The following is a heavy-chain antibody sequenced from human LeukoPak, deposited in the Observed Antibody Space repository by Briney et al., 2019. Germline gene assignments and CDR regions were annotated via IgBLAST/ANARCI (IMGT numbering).Heavy chain of an antibody. V-gene: IGHV3-48*02. D-gene: IGHD3-22*01. J-gene: IGHJ4*02. Sequence: PGGSLRLSCAASGFIFSSYSMNWVRQAPGKGLEWVSCISRSSSTIYYADSVKGRFSISRDNVENSLYLQMNSLRDEDTAVYYCARDKYPDSSGYCPLDYWGQGTLVTVSP. CDR3: ARDKYPDSSGYCPLDY. CDR1: GFIFSSYS. CDR2: ISRSSSTI.